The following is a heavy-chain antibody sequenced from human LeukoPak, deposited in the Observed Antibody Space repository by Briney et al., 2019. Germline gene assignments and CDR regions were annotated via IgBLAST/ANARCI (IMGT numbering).Heavy chain of an antibody. J-gene: IGHJ3*02. V-gene: IGHV1-69*01. Sequence: SVKVSCKASGGTFFAFGINWVRQAPGQGLEWMGGIIPLFGTTDYAQEFQGRVTITADESTNTAYMELSSLRSDDTAIYYCARGRVIHFGGIDVFDIWGQGTMVTVSS. D-gene: IGHD4/OR15-4a*01. CDR3: ARGRVIHFGGIDVFDI. CDR1: GGTFFAFG. CDR2: IIPLFGTT.